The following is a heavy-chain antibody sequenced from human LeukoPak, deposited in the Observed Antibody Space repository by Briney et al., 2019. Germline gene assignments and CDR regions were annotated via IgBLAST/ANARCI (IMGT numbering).Heavy chain of an antibody. CDR3: ARDHSSGYYYTKRGAPKTYYFDY. CDR2: IWYDGSNK. V-gene: IGHV3-33*08. CDR1: GFTFSSYG. J-gene: IGHJ4*02. Sequence: LSGGSLRLSCAASGFTFSSYGMHWVRQAPGKGLEWVAVIWYDGSNKYYADSVKGRFTISRDNSKNTLYLQMNSLRAEDTAVYYCARDHSSGYYYTKRGAPKTYYFDYWGQGTLVTVSS. D-gene: IGHD3-22*01.